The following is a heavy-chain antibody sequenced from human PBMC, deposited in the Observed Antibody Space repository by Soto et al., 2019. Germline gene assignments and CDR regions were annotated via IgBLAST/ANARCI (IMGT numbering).Heavy chain of an antibody. V-gene: IGHV3-15*04. CDR1: GFTVTHAY. D-gene: IGHD4-4*01. CDR3: DCSKSTPGAFDF. J-gene: IGHJ5*01. Sequence: EVQLVESGGDLVKPGGSLRLSCAASGFTVTHAYIRWVRQAPGKGLEWVGRIASEADGGPPSYAAPVQARFSISRDESENAHYLRMNSLKSEDTGVEYRDCSKSTPGAFDFWGRGTLVTVSS. CDR2: IASEADGGPP.